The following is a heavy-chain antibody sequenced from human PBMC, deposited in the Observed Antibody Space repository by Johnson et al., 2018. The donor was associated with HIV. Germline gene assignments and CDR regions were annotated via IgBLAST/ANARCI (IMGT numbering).Heavy chain of an antibody. CDR1: GFTFSSHA. D-gene: IGHD6-13*01. CDR3: AREAIAAADSNAFDI. V-gene: IGHV3-20*04. J-gene: IGHJ3*02. Sequence: VQLVESGGGLVQPGGSLRLSCAASGFTFSSHAMSWVRQAPGKGLEWVSGLSWNSGSIGCADSVKGRFNISSDNAKNSLYLQMNSLRAEDTAVYYCAREAIAAADSNAFDIWGQGTMVTVSS. CDR2: LSWNSGSI.